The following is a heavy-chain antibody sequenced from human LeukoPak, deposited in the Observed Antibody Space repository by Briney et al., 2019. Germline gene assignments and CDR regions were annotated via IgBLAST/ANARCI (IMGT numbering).Heavy chain of an antibody. J-gene: IGHJ4*02. V-gene: IGHV1-69*13. D-gene: IGHD4-17*01. CDR2: IIPIFGTA. Sequence: SVKVSCKASGGTFSSYAISWVRQAPGQGLEWMGGIIPIFGTANYAQKFQGRVTITADESTSTAYMELSSLRSDDTAVYYCARAPLTTIPFCDYWGQGTLVTVSS. CDR1: GGTFSSYA. CDR3: ARAPLTTIPFCDY.